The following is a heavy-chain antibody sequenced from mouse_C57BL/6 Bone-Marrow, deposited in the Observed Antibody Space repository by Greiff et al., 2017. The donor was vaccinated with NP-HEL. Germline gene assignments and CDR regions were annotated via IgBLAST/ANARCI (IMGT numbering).Heavy chain of an antibody. Sequence: QVQLQQSGAELARPGASVKLSCKASGYTFTSYGISWVKQRPGQGLEWVGAIYPRSGNTYYTEKFKGKATLTADKSSSTEYMEVRSLTSEDAAVYFCARRSTMVKVGFAYWGQGTLVTVSA. CDR3: ARRSTMVKVGFAY. V-gene: IGHV1-81*01. CDR1: GYTFTSYG. J-gene: IGHJ3*01. D-gene: IGHD2-2*01. CDR2: IYPRSGNT.